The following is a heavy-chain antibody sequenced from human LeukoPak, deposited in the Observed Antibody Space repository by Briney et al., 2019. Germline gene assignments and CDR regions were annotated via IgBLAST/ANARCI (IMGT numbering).Heavy chain of an antibody. D-gene: IGHD1-26*01. V-gene: IGHV4-39*07. J-gene: IGHJ4*02. CDR1: GGSISNSRYY. CDR3: ARELHSGSYYFDY. CDR2: LYHSGST. Sequence: SETLSLTCTVSGGSISNSRYYWGWIRQPPGKGLEWIGSLYHSGSTYYNPSLKSRVTTSVDTSKNRFSLKLTSVTAADTAVYYCARELHSGSYYFDYWGQGTLVTVSS.